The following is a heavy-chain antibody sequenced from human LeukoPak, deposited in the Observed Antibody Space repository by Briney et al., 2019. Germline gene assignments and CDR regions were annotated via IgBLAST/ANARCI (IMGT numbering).Heavy chain of an antibody. D-gene: IGHD3-10*01. J-gene: IGHJ4*02. Sequence: GGSLRLSCAASGFTLITYSMNWVRQAPGKGLEWVSYISGSSSTIYYADSVKGRFTVSRDNAKNSLYLQMNSLRAEDTAVYYCARDRAGGSGIMAYDYWGQGTLVTVSS. CDR1: GFTLITYS. V-gene: IGHV3-48*04. CDR2: ISGSSSTI. CDR3: ARDRAGGSGIMAYDY.